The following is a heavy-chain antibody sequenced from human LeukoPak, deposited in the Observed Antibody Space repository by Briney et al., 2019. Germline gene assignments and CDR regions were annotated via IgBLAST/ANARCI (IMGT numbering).Heavy chain of an antibody. Sequence: SETLSLTCAVYGGSFSGYYWSWIRQPPGKGLEWIGEINHSGSTNYNPSLKSRVTISVDTCKHQFSLKLSSVTAADTAVYYCARTVLRFLEWLGHYYYMDVWGKGTTVTVSS. J-gene: IGHJ6*03. CDR3: ARTVLRFLEWLGHYYYMDV. V-gene: IGHV4-34*01. CDR1: GGSFSGYY. D-gene: IGHD3-3*01. CDR2: INHSGST.